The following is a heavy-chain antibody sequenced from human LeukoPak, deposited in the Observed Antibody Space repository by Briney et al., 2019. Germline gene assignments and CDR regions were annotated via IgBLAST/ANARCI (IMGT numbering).Heavy chain of an antibody. Sequence: ASVKVSCKASGYTFTSYAMHWVRQAPGQRLEWMGWINAGNGNTKYSQKFQGRVTITRDTSASTAYMELSSLRSEDTAVYYCASTSDPGIAAAGTGYFQHWGQGTLVTVSS. V-gene: IGHV1-3*01. CDR2: INAGNGNT. D-gene: IGHD6-13*01. J-gene: IGHJ1*01. CDR3: ASTSDPGIAAAGTGYFQH. CDR1: GYTFTSYA.